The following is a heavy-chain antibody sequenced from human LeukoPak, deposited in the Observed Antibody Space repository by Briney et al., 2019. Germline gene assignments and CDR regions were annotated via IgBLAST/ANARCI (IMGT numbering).Heavy chain of an antibody. CDR1: GGSISSYY. V-gene: IGHV4-4*09. Sequence: KSSETLSLTCTVSGGSISSYYWSWLRPPPGKGLEWIGYIYTSGSTNYNPSLKSRVTISVDTSKHQFSLQLSSVTAAATAVYYCARRYCSSTRCHDAFDIWGQGTMVTVSS. CDR2: IYTSGST. J-gene: IGHJ3*02. D-gene: IGHD2-2*01. CDR3: ARRYCSSTRCHDAFDI.